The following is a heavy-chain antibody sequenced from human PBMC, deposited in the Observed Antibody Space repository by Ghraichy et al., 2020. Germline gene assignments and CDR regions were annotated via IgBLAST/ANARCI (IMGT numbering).Heavy chain of an antibody. CDR2: IYYSGST. Sequence: SQTLSLTCTVSGGSISSSSYYWGWIRQPPGKGLEWIGSIYYSGSTYYNPSLKSRVTISVDTSKNQFSLKLSSVTAADTAVYYCAGSITMVRGVKRYYFDYWGQGTLVTVSS. CDR3: AGSITMVRGVKRYYFDY. J-gene: IGHJ4*02. CDR1: GGSISSSSYY. V-gene: IGHV4-39*01. D-gene: IGHD3-10*01.